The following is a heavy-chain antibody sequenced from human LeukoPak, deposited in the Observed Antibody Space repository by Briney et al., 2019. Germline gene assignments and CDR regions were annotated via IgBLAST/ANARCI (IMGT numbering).Heavy chain of an antibody. CDR2: ISTYNGDT. CDR1: GYTFKNYG. V-gene: IGHV1-18*04. CDR3: ARDPSNTSGWYIWFDF. Sequence: ASVKVSCKASGYTFKNYGISWVRQAPGQGLERMGWISTYNGDTKHAQKVQGRLTLTADASTSTAYMELRGLRSDDTAVYYCARDPSNTSGWYIWFDFWGQETLVTVSS. D-gene: IGHD6-19*01. J-gene: IGHJ5*01.